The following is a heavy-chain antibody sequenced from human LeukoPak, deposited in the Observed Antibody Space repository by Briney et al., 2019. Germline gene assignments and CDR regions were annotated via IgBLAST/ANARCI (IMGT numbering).Heavy chain of an antibody. Sequence: PGRSLRLSCAASGFTFSSYGMHWVRQAPGKGLEWVAVIWYDGSNKYYPDSVQGRFTISRDNSKNILYLQVNSLRAEDTAVYYCARDRSMSGWYIDLWGRGTLVTVSS. V-gene: IGHV3-33*01. J-gene: IGHJ2*01. CDR1: GFTFSSYG. D-gene: IGHD2/OR15-2a*01. CDR2: IWYDGSNK. CDR3: ARDRSMSGWYIDL.